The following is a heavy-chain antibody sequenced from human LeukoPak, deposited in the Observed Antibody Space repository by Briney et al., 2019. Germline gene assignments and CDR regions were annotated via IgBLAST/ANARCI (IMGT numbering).Heavy chain of an antibody. CDR1: GGSFSGYY. CDR2: INHSGST. Sequence: SETLSLTCAVYGGSFSGYYWSWIRQPPGKGLEWIGEINHSGSTNYNPSLKSRVTISVDTSKNQFSLKLSSVTAADTAVYYCARVYGGNFLDAFDIWGQGTMVTVSS. D-gene: IGHD4-23*01. J-gene: IGHJ3*02. CDR3: ARVYGGNFLDAFDI. V-gene: IGHV4-34*01.